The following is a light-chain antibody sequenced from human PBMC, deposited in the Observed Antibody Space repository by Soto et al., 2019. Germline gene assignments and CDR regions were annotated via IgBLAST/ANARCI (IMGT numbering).Light chain of an antibody. V-gene: IGKV1-5*01. Sequence: DIQMTQSPSTLSASVGDRVTISCRASQSVSAWLAWYQQKPGKAPKLLISDASSLKSGVPLRFSGSGYGTDFTLTISSLQPEDFATYYCQQSYSTPQTFGQGTKVDIK. CDR3: QQSYSTPQT. CDR1: QSVSAW. CDR2: DAS. J-gene: IGKJ1*01.